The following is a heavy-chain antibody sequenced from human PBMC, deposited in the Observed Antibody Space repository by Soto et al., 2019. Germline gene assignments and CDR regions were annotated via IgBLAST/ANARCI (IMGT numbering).Heavy chain of an antibody. D-gene: IGHD3-9*01. V-gene: IGHV4-31*03. J-gene: IGHJ6*02. CDR3: AREVYYDMSDGMDV. Sequence: QVQLQESGPGLVKPSQTLSLTCTVSGGSIRSGGDYWSWIRQHPGKGLEWIGYIYYSGTTYYNPSLKSRVTISVDTSENQFSLNLTSVTAADTAVYYCAREVYYDMSDGMDVWGQGTTVTVSS. CDR1: GGSIRSGGDY. CDR2: IYYSGTT.